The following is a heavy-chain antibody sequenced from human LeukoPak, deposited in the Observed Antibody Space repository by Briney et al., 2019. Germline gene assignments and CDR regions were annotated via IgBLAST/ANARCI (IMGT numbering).Heavy chain of an antibody. V-gene: IGHV3-66*01. Sequence: PGGSLRDSCAAPGFIVSSNYMSWVRQAPGKGLEWVSVMYSGGSTYYADSVKGRFTISRDSSKNTLYLQMNSLRAEDTGVYYCARDQGWFDPWGQGTLVTVSS. CDR3: ARDQGWFDP. CDR1: GFIVSSNY. J-gene: IGHJ5*02. CDR2: MYSGGST.